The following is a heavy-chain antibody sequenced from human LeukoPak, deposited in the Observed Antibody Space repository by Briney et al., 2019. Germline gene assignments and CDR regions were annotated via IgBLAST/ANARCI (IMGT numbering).Heavy chain of an antibody. CDR1: GGSFSGYY. Sequence: PSETLSLTCAVYGGSFSGYYWSWIRQPPGKGLEWIGEINHSGSTNYNPSLKSRVTISVDTSKNQFSLKLSSVTAADTAVYYCARGLRQLLDYFDYWGQGTPVTVSS. V-gene: IGHV4-34*01. CDR2: INHSGST. J-gene: IGHJ4*02. D-gene: IGHD2-2*01. CDR3: ARGLRQLLDYFDY.